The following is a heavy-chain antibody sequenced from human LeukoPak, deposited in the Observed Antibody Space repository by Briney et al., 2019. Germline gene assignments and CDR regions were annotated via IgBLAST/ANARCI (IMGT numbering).Heavy chain of an antibody. CDR2: VYTTVTT. J-gene: IGHJ4*02. V-gene: IGHV4-4*07. Sequence: PSETLSLTCTVSGGSFSPYYWNWIRQPAGKGLEWIGRVYTTVTTDYSPSLKSRVTMSVDSSKKQVSLRLTSVTAADTALYYCARDWIAGPLDYWGPGIIVTVSS. D-gene: IGHD6-13*01. CDR3: ARDWIAGPLDY. CDR1: GGSFSPYY.